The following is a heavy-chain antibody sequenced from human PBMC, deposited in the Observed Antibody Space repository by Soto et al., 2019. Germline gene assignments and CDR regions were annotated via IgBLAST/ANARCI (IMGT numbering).Heavy chain of an antibody. J-gene: IGHJ4*02. CDR2: INHSGST. Sequence: PSETLSLTCAVYGGSFSGYYWSWIRQPPGKGLEWIGEINHSGSTNYNPSLKSRVTISVDTSKNQFSLKLSSVTAADTAVYYCARVNSSWVDYWGQGTLVTVSS. V-gene: IGHV4-34*01. CDR1: GGSFSGYY. D-gene: IGHD6-13*01. CDR3: ARVNSSWVDY.